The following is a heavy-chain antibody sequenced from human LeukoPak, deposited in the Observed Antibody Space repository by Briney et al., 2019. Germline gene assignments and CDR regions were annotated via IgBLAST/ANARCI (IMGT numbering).Heavy chain of an antibody. V-gene: IGHV4-39*07. CDR1: SGSISSTRYS. CDR3: ARFSSDPIP. D-gene: IGHD3-22*01. J-gene: IGHJ5*02. CDR2: IYHSGST. Sequence: SETLSLTCTVSSGSISSTRYSWGWIRQPPGKGLEWIGSIYHSGSTYYNPSLKSRVTISVDTSKNQFSLKLSSVTAADTAVYYCARFSSDPIPWGQGTLVTVSS.